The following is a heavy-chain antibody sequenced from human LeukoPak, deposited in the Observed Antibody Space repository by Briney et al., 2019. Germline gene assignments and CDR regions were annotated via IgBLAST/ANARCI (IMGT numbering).Heavy chain of an antibody. D-gene: IGHD3-22*01. J-gene: IGHJ6*03. V-gene: IGHV1-2*02. Sequence: ASVKVSCKASGYTFTGYYMHWVRQAPGQGLEWMGWINPNSGGTNYAQKFQGRVTMTRDTSISTAYMELSRLRSEDTAVYYCAREGYYYDSSGYYREARHYYMDVWGKGTTVTVSS. CDR1: GYTFTGYY. CDR2: INPNSGGT. CDR3: AREGYYYDSSGYYREARHYYMDV.